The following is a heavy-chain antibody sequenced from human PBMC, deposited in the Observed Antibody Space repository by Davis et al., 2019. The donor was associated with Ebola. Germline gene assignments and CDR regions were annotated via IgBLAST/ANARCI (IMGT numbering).Heavy chain of an antibody. CDR2: ISFDGSLR. D-gene: IGHD4-17*01. Sequence: PGGSLRLSCAASGFNFGIYSMHWVRQAPGKGLEWLATISFDGSLRSYADSVKGRFTISRDNSDNMLFLQMTSLRGDDTAVYYCVREQYGEIYFDSWGQGKLVTVSS. V-gene: IGHV3-30*04. J-gene: IGHJ4*02. CDR1: GFNFGIYS. CDR3: VREQYGEIYFDS.